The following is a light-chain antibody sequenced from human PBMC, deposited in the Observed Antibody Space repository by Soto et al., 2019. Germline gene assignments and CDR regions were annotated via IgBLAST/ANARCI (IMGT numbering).Light chain of an antibody. CDR2: ANS. Sequence: QPVLTQPPSVSGAPGQRVTISCTGSSSNIGAGSDVHWYQQLPGRAPKLLIYANSNRPSGVPDRFSGSRSGTSASLAITGLQAEDEADYSCQSYDSSLSGFYVFGTGTKLTVL. CDR1: SSNIGAGSD. V-gene: IGLV1-40*01. CDR3: QSYDSSLSGFYV. J-gene: IGLJ1*01.